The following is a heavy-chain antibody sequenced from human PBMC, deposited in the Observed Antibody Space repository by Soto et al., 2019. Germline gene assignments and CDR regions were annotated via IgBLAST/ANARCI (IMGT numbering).Heavy chain of an antibody. Sequence: EVQLVETGGGLIQPGGSLKLSCSVAGFTVSDSMSWVRHAPGKGLECVSFIHSDGSTHYTDSVRGRFTISRDNSKNTLYLKMARLRVDDTAVYFCAREASGPVDYWGQGTLVTVSS. J-gene: IGHJ4*02. CDR2: IHSDGST. V-gene: IGHV3-53*02. CDR3: AREASGPVDY. CDR1: GFTVSDS. D-gene: IGHD6-19*01.